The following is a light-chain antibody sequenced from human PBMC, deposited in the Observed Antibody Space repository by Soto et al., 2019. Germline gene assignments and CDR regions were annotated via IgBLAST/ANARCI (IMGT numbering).Light chain of an antibody. Sequence: DIVMTQSPDSLAVSLGERATINCKSSQSVLYSPNNKNYLAWYQQKPGQPPKLLISWATSRESGVPDRFSGSGSGTDFTLTISSLQAEDVAVYSCQQYYSTPYTFGQGTKLEIK. CDR2: WAT. J-gene: IGKJ2*01. CDR1: QSVLYSPNNKNY. V-gene: IGKV4-1*01. CDR3: QQYYSTPYT.